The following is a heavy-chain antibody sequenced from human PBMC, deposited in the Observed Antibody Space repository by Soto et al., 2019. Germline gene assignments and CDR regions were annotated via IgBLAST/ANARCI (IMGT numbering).Heavy chain of an antibody. D-gene: IGHD6-19*01. J-gene: IGHJ6*02. CDR2: ISAYNGNT. V-gene: IGHV1-18*01. Sequence: ASVKASCKASGYTFTSYGISWVRQAPGQGLEWMGWISAYNGNTNYAQKLQGWVTMTRDTSISTAYMELSRLRSDDTAVYYCARALGSSGWYVEDYYYGMDVWGQGTTVTVSS. CDR1: GYTFTSYG. CDR3: ARALGSSGWYVEDYYYGMDV.